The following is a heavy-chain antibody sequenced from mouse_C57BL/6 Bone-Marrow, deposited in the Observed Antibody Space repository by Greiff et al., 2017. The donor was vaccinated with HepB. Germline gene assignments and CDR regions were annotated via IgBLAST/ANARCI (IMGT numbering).Heavy chain of an antibody. J-gene: IGHJ1*03. CDR3: ARRKGLWYFDV. Sequence: DVHLVESGGDLVKPGGSLKLSCAASGFTFSSYGMSWVRQTPDKRLEWVATISSGGSYTYYPDSVKGRCTISRDNAKNTLYLQMSSLKSEDTAMYYCARRKGLWYFDVWGTGTTVTVSS. V-gene: IGHV5-6*01. CDR1: GFTFSSYG. CDR2: ISSGGSYT. D-gene: IGHD3-1*01.